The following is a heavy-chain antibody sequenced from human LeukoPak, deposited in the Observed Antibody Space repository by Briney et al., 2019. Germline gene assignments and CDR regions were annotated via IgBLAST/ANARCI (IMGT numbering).Heavy chain of an antibody. CDR3: AKGAVVVAASDY. Sequence: GGSLRLSCAASGFTFSTYAMTWVRQAPGKGLEWFSGVSCSGGSTYYADSVKGRFTISRDNSKHRLYLQMNSLRAEDTAVYYCAKGAVVVAASDYWGQGTLVTVSS. CDR2: VSCSGGST. CDR1: GFTFSTYA. V-gene: IGHV3-23*01. D-gene: IGHD2-15*01. J-gene: IGHJ4*02.